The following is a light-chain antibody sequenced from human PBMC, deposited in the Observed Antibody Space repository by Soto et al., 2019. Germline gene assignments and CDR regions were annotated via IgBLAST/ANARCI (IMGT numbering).Light chain of an antibody. V-gene: IGKV3-11*01. CDR1: QTVSSS. CDR3: QQYNLWPLT. CDR2: EVS. J-gene: IGKJ4*01. Sequence: EIVLTQSPATLSLSPGERATLSCRASQTVSSSLAWYQQKPGQAPRLLIYEVSNRATGIPARFSGSGSGAEFTLTISSLQSEDFAVYYCQQYNLWPLTFGGGTKVEIK.